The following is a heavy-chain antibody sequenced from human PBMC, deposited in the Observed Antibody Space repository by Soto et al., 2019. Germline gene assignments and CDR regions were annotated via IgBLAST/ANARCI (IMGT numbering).Heavy chain of an antibody. CDR1: GGSISSYY. CDR3: ARRVVGGVISTFDY. D-gene: IGHD3-16*02. Sequence: SETLSLTCTVSGGSISSYYWSWIRQPPGKGLEWIGHIYYSGSTNYNPSLKSRVTISVDTSKNQFSLKLTSVTAADTAMYYCARRVVGGVISTFDYWGRGTLVIVSS. CDR2: IYYSGST. J-gene: IGHJ4*02. V-gene: IGHV4-59*08.